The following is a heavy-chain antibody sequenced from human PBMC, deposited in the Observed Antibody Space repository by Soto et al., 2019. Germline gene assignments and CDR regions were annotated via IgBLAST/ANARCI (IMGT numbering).Heavy chain of an antibody. CDR1: GYTFTSYG. CDR3: ARVYSSRLVRGGWFDP. J-gene: IGHJ5*02. CDR2: ISAYNGNT. D-gene: IGHD6-13*01. Sequence: QVQLVQSGAEVKKPGASVKVSCKASGYTFTSYGISWVRQAPGQGLEWMGWISAYNGNTNYAQKLQGRVTMTTDTTTSTAYMELMSLRSDDTAVYYCARVYSSRLVRGGWFDPWGQGTLVTVSS. V-gene: IGHV1-18*01.